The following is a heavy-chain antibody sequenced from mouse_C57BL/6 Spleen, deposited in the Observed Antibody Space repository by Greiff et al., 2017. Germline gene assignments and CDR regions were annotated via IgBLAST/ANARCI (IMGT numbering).Heavy chain of an antibody. CDR3: TRTAYHTHEDYFDY. J-gene: IGHJ2*01. CDR2: IDPETGGT. CDR1: GYTFTDYE. V-gene: IGHV1-15*01. D-gene: IGHD2-12*01. Sequence: QVQLKQSGAELVRPGASVTLSCKASGYTFTDYEMHWVKQTPVHGLEWIGAIDPETGGTAYNQKFKGKAILTADKSSSTAYMELRSLTSEDSAVYYCTRTAYHTHEDYFDYWGQGTTLTVSS.